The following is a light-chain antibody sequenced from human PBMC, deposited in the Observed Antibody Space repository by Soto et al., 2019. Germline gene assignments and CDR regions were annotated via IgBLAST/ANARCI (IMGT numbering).Light chain of an antibody. V-gene: IGKV3-20*01. CDR1: HSVSSSY. CDR2: GAS. CDR3: QQYGSSPIT. Sequence: EIVLTQSPATLSLSPGERATLSCSASHSVSSSYLAWYQQKPGQAPRLLIYGASSRATGIPDRFSGSGSGTDFTLTISRLEPEDFAVYYCQQYGSSPITFGQGTRLEIK. J-gene: IGKJ5*01.